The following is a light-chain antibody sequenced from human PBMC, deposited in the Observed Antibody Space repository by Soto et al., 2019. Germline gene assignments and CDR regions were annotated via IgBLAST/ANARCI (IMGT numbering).Light chain of an antibody. CDR1: QSISSY. CDR3: QQSYSAPVT. CDR2: AAS. V-gene: IGKV1-39*01. Sequence: DIQMTQSPSSLSASIGDRVTITCRASQSISSYLNWFQQKPGEAPKLLIQAASSLQSGVPSRFSGSGSGTDFTLTINSLQPEDFAVYYCQQSYSAPVTFVQGTKVDIK. J-gene: IGKJ2*01.